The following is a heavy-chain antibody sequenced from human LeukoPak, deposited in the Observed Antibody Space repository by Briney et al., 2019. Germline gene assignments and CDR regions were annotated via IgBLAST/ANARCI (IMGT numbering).Heavy chain of an antibody. CDR3: ARGSSNYGGNREYYFDY. J-gene: IGHJ4*02. CDR2: IYYSGST. Sequence: PSETLSLTCTVSGGSISSGDYYWRWIRQPPGKGLEWIVYIYYSGSTYYNPSLKSRVTISVDTSKNQFSLKLSSVTAADTAVYYCARGSSNYGGNREYYFDYWGQGTLVTVSS. D-gene: IGHD4-23*01. CDR1: GGSISSGDYY. V-gene: IGHV4-30-4*08.